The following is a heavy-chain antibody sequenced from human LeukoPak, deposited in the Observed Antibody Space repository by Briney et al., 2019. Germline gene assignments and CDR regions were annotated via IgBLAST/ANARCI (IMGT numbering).Heavy chain of an antibody. V-gene: IGHV3-23*01. CDR2: ISGSGGST. J-gene: IGHJ4*02. Sequence: GGSLRLSCAASGFTFSSYAMSWVRQAPGKGLEWVSAISGSGGSTYYADSVKGQFTNSRDNTKNTLYLQMNSLRAEDTAVYYCAKVGLYGGYYFDYWGQGTLVTVSS. CDR1: GFTFSSYA. D-gene: IGHD5-12*01. CDR3: AKVGLYGGYYFDY.